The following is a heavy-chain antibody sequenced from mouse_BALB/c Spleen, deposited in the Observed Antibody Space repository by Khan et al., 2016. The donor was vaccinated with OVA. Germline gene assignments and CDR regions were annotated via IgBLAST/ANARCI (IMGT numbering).Heavy chain of an antibody. CDR2: IDPFNGGT. CDR1: GYSFTSYY. CDR3: ARHGYVAWFAY. D-gene: IGHD2-2*01. V-gene: IGHV1S135*01. J-gene: IGHJ3*01. Sequence: VQLQQSGPELMKPGASVKISCKASGYSFTSYYIHWMKQSHGKSLEWIGYIDPFNGGTTYNQNFKGKATLTVDKSSSTAYMHLSSLTSEDSAVYYCARHGYVAWFAYWGQGTLVTVSA.